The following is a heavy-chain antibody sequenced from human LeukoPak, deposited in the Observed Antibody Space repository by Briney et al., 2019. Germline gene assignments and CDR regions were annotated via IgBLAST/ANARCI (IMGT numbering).Heavy chain of an antibody. CDR1: GFTFSSYA. D-gene: IGHD3-22*01. CDR3: ARSTYYYDSSGDSFDY. Sequence: GRSLRLSCAASGFTFSSYAMHWVRQVPGKGLEWVAVISYDGSNKYYADSVKGRFTISRDNSKNTLYLQMNSLRAEDTAVYYCARSTYYYDSSGDSFDYWGQGTLVTVSS. CDR2: ISYDGSNK. J-gene: IGHJ4*02. V-gene: IGHV3-30-3*01.